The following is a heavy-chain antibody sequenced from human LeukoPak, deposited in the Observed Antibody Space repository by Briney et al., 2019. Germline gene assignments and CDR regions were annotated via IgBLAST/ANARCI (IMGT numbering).Heavy chain of an antibody. V-gene: IGHV1-2*02. J-gene: IGHJ4*02. Sequence: ASVRVSCKAYGYTFTGYYMHWVRPAPGQGLEWMGWINPNSGGTNHTQRFQGRVTLTRDPSINTVYMELSRLRSDDTAVYYCARDSEKIEVAGDFDYWGQGTLVTVSS. CDR2: INPNSGGT. CDR1: GYTFTGYY. D-gene: IGHD6-13*01. CDR3: ARDSEKIEVAGDFDY.